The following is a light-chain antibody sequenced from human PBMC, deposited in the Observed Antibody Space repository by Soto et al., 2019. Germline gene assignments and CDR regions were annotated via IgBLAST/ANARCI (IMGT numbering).Light chain of an antibody. CDR1: QSVSSSY. CDR2: GAS. V-gene: IGKV3-20*01. J-gene: IGKJ4*01. Sequence: EIGLTQSPGTLSLSPGERATLSCRASQSVSSSYLAWYQQKPGQAPRLLIYGASSRATGIPDRFSGSGSGTDFTLTISRLEPEDFAVYYCQQYGSSPFTFGGGTEVDIK. CDR3: QQYGSSPFT.